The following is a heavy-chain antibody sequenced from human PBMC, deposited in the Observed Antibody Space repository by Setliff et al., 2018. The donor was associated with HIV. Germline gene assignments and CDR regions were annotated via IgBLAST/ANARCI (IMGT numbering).Heavy chain of an antibody. CDR2: IHAGSGDT. V-gene: IGHV1-3*01. J-gene: IGHJ4*02. CDR1: GYTFTNNV. CDR3: ARDHPGIAY. Sequence: ASVKVSCKASGYTFTNNVIHWVRQAPGQRLEWMGWIHAGSGDTQYSQKFQGRVTITRDTSASTVYMELSSLRSEDTAMYYCARDHPGIAYWGQGTQVTVSS.